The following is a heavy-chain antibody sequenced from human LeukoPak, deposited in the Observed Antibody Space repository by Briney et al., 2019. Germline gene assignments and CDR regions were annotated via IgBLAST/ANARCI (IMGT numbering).Heavy chain of an antibody. CDR1: GFTFSSYW. CDR3: ARDFRGSGSYWVYYYYMDV. D-gene: IGHD3-10*01. J-gene: IGHJ6*03. V-gene: IGHV3-7*01. Sequence: GGSLRLSCAAAGFTFSSYWMSWVRRAPGKGLEWVANIKQDGSEKYYVDSVKGRFTISRDNAKNSLYLQMNSLRAEDTAVYYCARDFRGSGSYWVYYYYMDVWGKGTTVTVSS. CDR2: IKQDGSEK.